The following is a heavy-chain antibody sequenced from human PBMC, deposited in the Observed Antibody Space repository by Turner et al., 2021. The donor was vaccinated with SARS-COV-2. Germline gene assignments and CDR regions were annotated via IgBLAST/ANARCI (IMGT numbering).Heavy chain of an antibody. CDR2: ISYDRSNK. CDR1: GFTFRSYG. Sequence: QVQLVESGGGVVQPGRSLRLSCAASGFTFRSYGMHWVRQAPGKGLEWVAVISYDRSNKYYADSVKGRFTISRDNSKNTLYLQMNSLRAEDTAVYYCAKGLGGYCSGGSCYSGIVDYWGQGTLVTVSS. D-gene: IGHD2-15*01. V-gene: IGHV3-30*18. J-gene: IGHJ4*02. CDR3: AKGLGGYCSGGSCYSGIVDY.